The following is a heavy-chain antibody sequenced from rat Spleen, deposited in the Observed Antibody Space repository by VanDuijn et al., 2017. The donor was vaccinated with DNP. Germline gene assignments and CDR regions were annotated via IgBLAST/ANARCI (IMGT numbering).Heavy chain of an antibody. Sequence: QVQLKESGPGLVQPSQTLSLACTVSGFSLTSYHVHWVRQPSGKGLEWMGVIWTGGSTEENSALKSRLSISRDNSKSQVFLKRNSLQTEDSATYYCARGDYDGSHYSYYFDYWGQGVMVTVSS. CDR3: ARGDYDGSHYSYYFDY. D-gene: IGHD1-12*02. CDR2: IWTGGST. CDR1: GFSLTSYH. V-gene: IGHV2-30*01. J-gene: IGHJ2*01.